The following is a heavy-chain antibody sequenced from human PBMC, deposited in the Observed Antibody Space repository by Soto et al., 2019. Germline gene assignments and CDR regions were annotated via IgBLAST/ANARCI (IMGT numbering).Heavy chain of an antibody. J-gene: IGHJ6*02. CDR1: GFTINRND. V-gene: IGHV3-30*03. CDR3: ASCERFPRVGVDYYALDV. CDR2: MSFDGNHQ. Sequence: QVHLVESGGGVVQPGGSLRLSCAASGFTINRNDMYWVRQAPGKGLEWVAVMSFDGNHQHYADSVKGRFTISRDNSKNTLSLEMNSLRRDDTAVYYCASCERFPRVGVDYYALDVWGQGTTVIVSS. D-gene: IGHD3-3*01.